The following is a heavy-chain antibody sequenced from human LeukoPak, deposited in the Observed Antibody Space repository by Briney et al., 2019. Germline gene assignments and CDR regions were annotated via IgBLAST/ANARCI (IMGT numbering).Heavy chain of an antibody. CDR1: GGSFSGYY. J-gene: IGHJ4*02. Sequence: PSETLSLTCAVYGGSFSGYYWSWIRQPPGKGLEWIGEIIHSGSPNYNPSLKSRVTISVDTSKNQFSLKLSSVTAADTAVYYCARVPEYYYDSSGTVPRWGQGTLVTVSS. CDR3: ARVPEYYYDSSGTVPR. V-gene: IGHV4-34*12. CDR2: IIHSGSP. D-gene: IGHD3-22*01.